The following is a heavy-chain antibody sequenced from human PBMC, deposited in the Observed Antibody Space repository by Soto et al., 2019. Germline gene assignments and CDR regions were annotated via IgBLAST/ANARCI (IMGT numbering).Heavy chain of an antibody. CDR1: GGSISSYY. V-gene: IGHV4-59*08. J-gene: IGHJ6*02. D-gene: IGHD3-16*01. CDR2: IYYSGST. CDR3: ARRRSVRGTGYYYYYGMDV. Sequence: SETLSLTCTVSGGSISSYYWSWIRQPPGKGLEWIGYIYYSGSTNYNPSLKSRVTISVDTSKNQFSLKLSSVTAADTAVYYCARRRSVRGTGYYYYYGMDVWGQGTTVTVSS.